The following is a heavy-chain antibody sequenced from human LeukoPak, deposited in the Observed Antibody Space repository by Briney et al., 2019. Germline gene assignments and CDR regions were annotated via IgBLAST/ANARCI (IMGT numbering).Heavy chain of an antibody. CDR2: INHSGST. V-gene: IGHV4-34*01. CDR3: ARGRYYDSSGYTNFDY. CDR1: GGSFSGYY. D-gene: IGHD3-22*01. J-gene: IGHJ4*02. Sequence: SETLSLTCAVYGGSFSGYYWSWIRQPPGKGLEWIGEINHSGSTNYNPSLKSRVTISVDTSKNQFSLKLSSVTAADTAVHYCARGRYYDSSGYTNFDYWGQGTLVTVSS.